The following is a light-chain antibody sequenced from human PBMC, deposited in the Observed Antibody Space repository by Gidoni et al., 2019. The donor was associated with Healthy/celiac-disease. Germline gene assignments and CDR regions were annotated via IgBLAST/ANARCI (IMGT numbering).Light chain of an antibody. Sequence: DIQMTQSPSSLSASVGDRVTITCRASQGISNYLAWYQQKPGKVPKLLIYAASTLQSGVPSRFSGSGSGTDFTLTISSLQPEDVATYYCQKYNSAPPGTFGPXTKVDIK. CDR3: QKYNSAPPGT. J-gene: IGKJ3*01. V-gene: IGKV1-27*01. CDR1: QGISNY. CDR2: AAS.